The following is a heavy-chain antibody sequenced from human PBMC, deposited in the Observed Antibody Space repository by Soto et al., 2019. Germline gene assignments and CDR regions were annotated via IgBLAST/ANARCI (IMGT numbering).Heavy chain of an antibody. D-gene: IGHD1-20*01. CDR1: GFSFSSYT. CDR2: ISGISYYK. V-gene: IGHV3-21*01. CDR3: ASSITRGLFDY. J-gene: IGHJ4*02. Sequence: GGSLRLSCAASGFSFSSYTMNWVRQAPGKGREWVSSISGISYYKFTTDSVEGRFTISRDNTKNSQYLQMNSLRDEDTAVYYCASSITRGLFDYWGQGALVTVSS.